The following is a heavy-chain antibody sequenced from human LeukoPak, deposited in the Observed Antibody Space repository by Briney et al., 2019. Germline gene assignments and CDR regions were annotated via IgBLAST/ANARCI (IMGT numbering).Heavy chain of an antibody. CDR3: ARQTGSGLFILP. CDR2: IYYSGNT. Sequence: SETLSLTCTVSGVSISSSNSYWGWIRQPPGKGLEWIGSIYYSGNTYYNASLKSQVSISIDTSKNQFSLKLTSVTAADTAVYYCARQTGSGLFILPGGQETLVTVSS. J-gene: IGHJ4*02. D-gene: IGHD3/OR15-3a*01. V-gene: IGHV4-39*01. CDR1: GVSISSSNSY.